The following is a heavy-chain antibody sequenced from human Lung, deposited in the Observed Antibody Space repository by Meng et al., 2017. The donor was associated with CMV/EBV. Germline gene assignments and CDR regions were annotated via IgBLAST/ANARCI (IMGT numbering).Heavy chain of an antibody. V-gene: IGHV1-69*10. CDR1: GGTFSSYA. CDR2: IIPILGIA. CDR3: ARFRVGGYSTDY. Sequence: SVXVSXKASGGTFSSYAISWVRQAPGQGLEWMGGIIPILGIANYAQKFQGRVTITADKSTSTAYMELSSLRSEDTAVYYCARFRVGGYSTDYWGPETLVTVSS. J-gene: IGHJ4*02. D-gene: IGHD3-22*01.